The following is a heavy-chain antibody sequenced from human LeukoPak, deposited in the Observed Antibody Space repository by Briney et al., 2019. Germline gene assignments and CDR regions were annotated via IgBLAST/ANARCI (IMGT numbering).Heavy chain of an antibody. CDR3: VRGIRAPHL. J-gene: IGHJ5*02. CDR1: GFSFNIYE. V-gene: IGHV3-23*01. Sequence: GGSLRLSCVASGFSFNIYEMSWLRQAPGKGLEWVSGIRGGGPETYYADSVKDRFSISRDNSKNTLFLQTNGLRAEDSAIYYCVRGIRAPHLWGQGTLVTVSS. CDR2: IRGGGPET.